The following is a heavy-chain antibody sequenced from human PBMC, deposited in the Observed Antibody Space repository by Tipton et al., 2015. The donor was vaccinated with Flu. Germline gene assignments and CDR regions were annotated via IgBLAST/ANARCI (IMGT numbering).Heavy chain of an antibody. CDR1: GDSISSYY. V-gene: IGHV4-4*07. Sequence: TLSLTCTVSGDSISSYYWSWIRQPPGKGLEWIGRIYASGSTNYNPSLKSRVTMSVDTSKNQFSLKLSSVTAADTAVYYCAAHCSGDSCSHALDIWGQGTMVTVSS. CDR3: AAHCSGDSCSHALDI. CDR2: IYASGST. J-gene: IGHJ3*02. D-gene: IGHD2-15*01.